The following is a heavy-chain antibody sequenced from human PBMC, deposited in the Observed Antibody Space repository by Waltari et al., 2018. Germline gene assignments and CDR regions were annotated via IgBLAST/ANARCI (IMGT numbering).Heavy chain of an antibody. CDR3: TSDAFGNSIGGVFDY. CDR2: SNWHSGNI. V-gene: IGHV3-9*01. D-gene: IGHD3-3*01. J-gene: IGHJ4*02. Sequence: EVQLVESGGGLVQPGRSLRLSCVGSGFSFADCAMHWVRQVPGKGLECVSGSNWHSGNIGYADSVKGRFTISRDNAKNSLYLQINSVRTEDTALYYCTSDAFGNSIGGVFDYWGQGTLVNVSS. CDR1: GFSFADCA.